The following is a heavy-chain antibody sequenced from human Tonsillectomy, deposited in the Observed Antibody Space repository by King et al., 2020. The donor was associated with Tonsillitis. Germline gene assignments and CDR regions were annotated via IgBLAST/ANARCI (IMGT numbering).Heavy chain of an antibody. D-gene: IGHD6-19*01. CDR2: IYYSGST. CDR3: ARETSGSCFDY. J-gene: IGHJ4*02. Sequence: VQLQESGPGLVKPSETLSLTCTVSGGSISSYYWSWIRQPPGKGLEWIGYIYYSGSTNYNPSLKSRVTISVDTSKNQFSLKLSSVTAADTAVYYCARETSGSCFDYWGQGTLVTVCS. V-gene: IGHV4-59*01. CDR1: GGSISSYY.